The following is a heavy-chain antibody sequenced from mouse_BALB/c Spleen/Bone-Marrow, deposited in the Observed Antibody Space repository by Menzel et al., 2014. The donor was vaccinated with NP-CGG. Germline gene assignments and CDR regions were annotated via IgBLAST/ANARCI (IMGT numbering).Heavy chain of an antibody. J-gene: IGHJ4*01. CDR3: ARWDYGDYAMDY. CDR2: ISYSSST. D-gene: IGHD1-2*01. Sequence: EVKLQESGPGLVKPSQSLSLTCTVTGYSITSDYAWNWIRQFQGNKLGWMGYISYSSSTNYNPSLKSRISITRDTSKNQFFLQLNSVTAEDTATYYCARWDYGDYAMDYWGQGTSVTVSS. V-gene: IGHV3-2*02. CDR1: GYSITSDYA.